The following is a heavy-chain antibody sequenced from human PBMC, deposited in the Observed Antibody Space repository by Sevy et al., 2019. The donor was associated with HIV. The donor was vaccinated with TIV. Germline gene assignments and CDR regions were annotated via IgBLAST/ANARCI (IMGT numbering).Heavy chain of an antibody. V-gene: IGHV3-23*01. CDR1: GFTFSKYS. D-gene: IGHD2-8*01. J-gene: IGHJ4*02. Sequence: GGSLRLSCAASGFTFSKYSMSWVRQPPGKGLEWVSTLSFGCGEINYADSVKGRFTSSIDNSKSSVYLQRNNLRPEDTAVYYCAREGCTKPHDYWGQGTLVTVSS. CDR3: AREGCTKPHDY. CDR2: LSFGCGEI.